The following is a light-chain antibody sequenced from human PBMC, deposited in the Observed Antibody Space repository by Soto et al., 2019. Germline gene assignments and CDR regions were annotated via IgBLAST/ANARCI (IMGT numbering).Light chain of an antibody. V-gene: IGKV1-5*03. CDR3: QQYDTYTWT. CDR1: QNIGGW. Sequence: DIQMTQSPSTLSASVGDRVTITCRASQNIGGWLAWYQQRPGKAPSLLISKASTLESGVPSRFSGNGSGTEFTLTISSLQPDDFATYYCQQYDTYTWTFGQGTKVEIK. J-gene: IGKJ1*01. CDR2: KAS.